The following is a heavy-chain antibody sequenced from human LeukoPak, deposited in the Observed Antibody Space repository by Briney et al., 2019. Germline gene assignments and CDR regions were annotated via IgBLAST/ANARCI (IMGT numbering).Heavy chain of an antibody. CDR2: INHSGST. J-gene: IGHJ4*02. Sequence: PSETLSLTCAVYGGSFSGYYWSWIRQPPGEGLEWIGEINHSGSTNYNPSLKSRVTISVDTSKNQFSLKLSSVTAADTAVYYCARPPARQYDFWSGALGYWGQGTLVTVSS. CDR3: ARPPARQYDFWSGALGY. CDR1: GGSFSGYY. D-gene: IGHD3-3*01. V-gene: IGHV4-34*01.